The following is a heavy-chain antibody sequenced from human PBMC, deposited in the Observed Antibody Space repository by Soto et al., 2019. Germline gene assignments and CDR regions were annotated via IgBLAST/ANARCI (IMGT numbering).Heavy chain of an antibody. V-gene: IGHV1-3*05. CDR2: INIGSGNT. CDR3: ARDGGDCGYRLTYYCYVGRDV. J-gene: IGHJ6*02. Sequence: QVQLVQSGAEEKQPGASVRVSCKASGYAFSSYAMHWVRQAPGQRLEWMGWINIGSGNTEYSQNFQDRITITRDTSANTVYMEQSRLRSEDTAVYYCARDGGDCGYRLTYYCYVGRDVWGQWTTVTVSS. D-gene: IGHD2-21*02. CDR1: GYAFSSYA.